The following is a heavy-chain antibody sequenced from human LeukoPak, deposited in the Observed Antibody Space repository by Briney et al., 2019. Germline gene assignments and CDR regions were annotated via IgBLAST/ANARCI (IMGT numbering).Heavy chain of an antibody. CDR1: GFTFSSYA. D-gene: IGHD2-15*01. J-gene: IGHJ4*02. V-gene: IGHV3-23*01. Sequence: SGGSLRLSCAASGFTFSSYAMSWVRQAPGKGREGVSAISGSGGSTYYADSVKGRFTISRDNSKNTLYLQMNSLRAEDTAVYYCAKEAEIVVVVAVDYWGQGTLVTVSS. CDR3: AKEAEIVVVVAVDY. CDR2: ISGSGGST.